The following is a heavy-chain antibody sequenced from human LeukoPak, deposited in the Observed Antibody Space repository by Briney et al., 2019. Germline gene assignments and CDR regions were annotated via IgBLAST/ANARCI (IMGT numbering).Heavy chain of an antibody. CDR2: SYYSGTT. V-gene: IGHV4-39*01. CDR3: TRQWGDSTIDY. CDR1: GGSISRSTYY. D-gene: IGHD3-10*01. J-gene: IGHJ4*02. Sequence: SETLSLTCTVSGGSISRSTYYWGWIRQPPGKELEWIGSSYYSGTTYYSPSLKSRLTISVDTSKNQFSLKLSSVTAADTAVYYCTRQWGDSTIDYLGQGTLVTVSS.